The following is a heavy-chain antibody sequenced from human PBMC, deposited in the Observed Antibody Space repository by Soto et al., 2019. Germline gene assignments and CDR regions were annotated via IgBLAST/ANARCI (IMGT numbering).Heavy chain of an antibody. CDR3: VRGVIPYYYYYGMDV. V-gene: IGHV3-23*01. Sequence: EVQLLESGGGLVQPGGSLRLSCAASGFTFSSYAMSWVRQAPGKGLEWVSAISGSGGSTYYADSVKGRFTISRDNSKNTLALQMNSLRAEDTAVYYCVRGVIPYYYYYGMDVWGQGTTVTVSS. D-gene: IGHD3-10*01. J-gene: IGHJ6*02. CDR2: ISGSGGST. CDR1: GFTFSSYA.